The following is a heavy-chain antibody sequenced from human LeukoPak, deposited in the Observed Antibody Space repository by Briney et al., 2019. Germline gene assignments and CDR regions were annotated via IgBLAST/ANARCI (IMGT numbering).Heavy chain of an antibody. CDR2: IFYSGSA. CDR1: GGSINDFY. CDR3: ARGPSSYVY. Sequence: SETLSLTCTVSGGSINDFYWTWIRQPPGKGLEWIGYIFYSGSANYNPSLKSRVTISVDTSKNQFSLKLSSVTAADTAVYYCARGPSSYVYWGQGTLVTVSS. J-gene: IGHJ4*02. V-gene: IGHV4-59*12. D-gene: IGHD2-15*01.